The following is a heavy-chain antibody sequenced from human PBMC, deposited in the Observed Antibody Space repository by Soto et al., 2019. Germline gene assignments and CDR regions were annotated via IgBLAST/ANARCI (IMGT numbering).Heavy chain of an antibody. V-gene: IGHV4-34*01. J-gene: IGHJ4*02. Sequence: SETLSLTCAVYGGSFSGYYWSWIRQPPGKGLEWIGEINHSGSTNYNPSLKSRVTISVDTSKNQFSLKLSSVTAADTAVYYCARAGSIAAAGTPFDDWGQGTLVTVSS. D-gene: IGHD6-13*01. CDR3: ARAGSIAAAGTPFDD. CDR2: INHSGST. CDR1: GGSFSGYY.